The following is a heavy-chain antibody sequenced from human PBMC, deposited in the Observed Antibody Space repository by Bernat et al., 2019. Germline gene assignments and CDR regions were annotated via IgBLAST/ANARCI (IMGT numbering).Heavy chain of an antibody. V-gene: IGHV3-64D*06. D-gene: IGHD4-17*01. Sequence: VQMVESGGGVVQPGRSLRLSCSASGFTFSSYAMHWVRQAPGKGLEYVSAISNNGGSNYYANSVKGRFTITRDNSKNTLYLQMSSLRAEDTAVYYCGKDRREGDYAFSYWGREPWSPSPQ. CDR1: GFTFSSYA. CDR2: ISNNGGSN. CDR3: GKDRREGDYAFSY. J-gene: IGHJ4*02.